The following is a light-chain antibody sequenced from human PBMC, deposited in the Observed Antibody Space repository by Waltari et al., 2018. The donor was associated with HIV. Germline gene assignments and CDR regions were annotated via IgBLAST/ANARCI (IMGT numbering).Light chain of an antibody. CDR1: SSNIGSNY. J-gene: IGLJ3*02. Sequence: QSALTKPPTASGTPGQRVSIFGSGGSSNIGSNYVYWYQPLPGGAPKLLIYTDVQRPSGVPDRFSGSKSGTSASLAISGLRSEDEGDYYCATWDVSLSGRVFGGGTRLTVL. CDR2: TDV. CDR3: ATWDVSLSGRV. V-gene: IGLV1-47*01.